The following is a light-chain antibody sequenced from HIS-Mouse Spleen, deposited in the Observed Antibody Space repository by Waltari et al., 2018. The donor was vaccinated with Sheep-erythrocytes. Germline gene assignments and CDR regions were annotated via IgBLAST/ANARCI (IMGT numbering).Light chain of an antibody. Sequence: SYELTQPPSVSVSPGQTARTTCPGDALPTKYAYLYQQKSGQAPVLVIYEDSKRPSGIPERFSGSTSGTMATLTISGAQVEDEADYYCYSTDSSGNHWVFGGGTKLTVL. J-gene: IGLJ3*02. CDR3: YSTDSSGNHWV. CDR2: EDS. V-gene: IGLV3-10*01. CDR1: ALPTKY.